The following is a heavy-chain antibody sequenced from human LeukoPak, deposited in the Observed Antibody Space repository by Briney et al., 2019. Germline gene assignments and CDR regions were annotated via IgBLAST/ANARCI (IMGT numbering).Heavy chain of an antibody. CDR2: INHSGST. J-gene: IGHJ3*02. CDR3: ARGDYDSSGSIGFDI. Sequence: SETLSLTCAVYGGSFRGYYWRWIRQPPGKGLEWIGEINHSGSTNYNPSLKSRVTISVDTSKNQFSLKLSSVTAADTAVYYCARGDYDSSGSIGFDIWGQGTMVTVSS. D-gene: IGHD3-22*01. CDR1: GGSFRGYY. V-gene: IGHV4-34*01.